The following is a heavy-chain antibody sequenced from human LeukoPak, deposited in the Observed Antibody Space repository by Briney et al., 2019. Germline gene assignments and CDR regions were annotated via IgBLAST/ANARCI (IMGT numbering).Heavy chain of an antibody. D-gene: IGHD3-22*01. CDR3: ARDGPYYYDSSGYFVFDY. CDR2: ISAYNGNT. J-gene: IGHJ4*02. V-gene: IGHV1-18*01. Sequence: ASVKVSCKASGYTFNRFGITWVRQAPGQGLEGMGWISAYNGNTNHAQKLQGRVTMTTDTSTSTAYMELRSLRSDDTAVYYCARDGPYYYDSSGYFVFDYWGQGTLVTVSS. CDR1: GYTFNRFG.